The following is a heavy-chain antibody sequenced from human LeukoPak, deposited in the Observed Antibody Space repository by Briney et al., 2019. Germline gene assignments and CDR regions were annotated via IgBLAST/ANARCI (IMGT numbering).Heavy chain of an antibody. D-gene: IGHD3-3*02. CDR1: GFTFSSYA. J-gene: IGHJ4*02. Sequence: GGSLRLSCAASGFTFSSYAMSWVRQAPGKGLEWVSAISGSGGSTYYADSVKGRFTISRDNSKNTLYLQMNSLRAEDTAVYYCAKTVHFWSGYLGDYWGQGTLVTASS. V-gene: IGHV3-23*01. CDR2: ISGSGGST. CDR3: AKTVHFWSGYLGDY.